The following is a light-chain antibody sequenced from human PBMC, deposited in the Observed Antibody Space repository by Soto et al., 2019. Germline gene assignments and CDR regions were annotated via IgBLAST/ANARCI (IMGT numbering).Light chain of an antibody. Sequence: QSALTQPASVSGAPGQSITISCTGTSSDVGAYKYVSWYQQNPGKAPKLMIYDVINRPSGVSNRFSGSKSGNTASLTISGLQAEDEADYYCSSYTSSSTLVVFGGGTKVTVL. CDR1: SSDVGAYKY. CDR3: SSYTSSSTLVV. J-gene: IGLJ2*01. V-gene: IGLV2-14*01. CDR2: DVI.